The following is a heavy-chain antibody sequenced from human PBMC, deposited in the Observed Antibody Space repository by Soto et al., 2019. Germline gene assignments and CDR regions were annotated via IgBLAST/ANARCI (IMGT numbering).Heavy chain of an antibody. CDR1: GGSFSGYY. Sequence: SSETLSLTCAVYGGSFSGYYWSWIRQPPGKGLEWIGEINHSGSTNYNPSLKSRVTISVDTSKNQFSLKLSSVTAADTAVYYCARGEWELPPLHWGQGTLVTVSS. CDR3: ARGEWELPPLH. V-gene: IGHV4-34*01. CDR2: INHSGST. D-gene: IGHD1-26*01. J-gene: IGHJ1*01.